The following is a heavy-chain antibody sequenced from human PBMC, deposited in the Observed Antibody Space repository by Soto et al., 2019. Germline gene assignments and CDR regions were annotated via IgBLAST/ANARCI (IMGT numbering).Heavy chain of an antibody. CDR1: GFTVSSNY. J-gene: IGHJ6*02. D-gene: IGHD6-13*01. CDR3: AREWVLDVAAAGYYYYYGMDV. Sequence: GGSLRLSCAASGFTVSSNYMSWVRQAPGKGLEWVSVIYSGGSTYYADSVKGRFTISRDNSKNTLYLQMNSRRAEDTAVYYCAREWVLDVAAAGYYYYYGMDVWGQGTTVTVSS. V-gene: IGHV3-66*01. CDR2: IYSGGST.